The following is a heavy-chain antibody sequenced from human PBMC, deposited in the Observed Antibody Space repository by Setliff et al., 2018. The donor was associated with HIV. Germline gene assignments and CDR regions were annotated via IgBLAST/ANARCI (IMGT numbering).Heavy chain of an antibody. Sequence: SETLSLTCTVSGGSFRSSRYYWGWIRQPPGKGLEWIGNIHYGGFFWYSPSLKSRVTLSVDTSKNQFSLKLSSVTAADTAVYYCARPALGIGGGSRFDNWGQGTRVTVSS. V-gene: IGHV4-39*01. CDR3: ARPALGIGGGSRFDN. D-gene: IGHD3-10*01. CDR1: GGSFRSSRYY. CDR2: IHYGGFF. J-gene: IGHJ4*02.